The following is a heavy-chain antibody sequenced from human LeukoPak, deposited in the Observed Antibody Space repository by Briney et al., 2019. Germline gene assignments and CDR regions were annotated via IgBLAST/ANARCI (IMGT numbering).Heavy chain of an antibody. CDR3: ARGPQYYDIESINFYYGMDV. CDR1: GFTFSSYS. D-gene: IGHD3-9*01. CDR2: ISSSSSYI. V-gene: IGHV3-21*04. J-gene: IGHJ6*02. Sequence: PGGSLRLSCAASGFTFSSYSMNWVRQAPGKGLEWVSSISSSSSYIYYADSVKGRFTISRDNSKNTLILQTNSLRVEDTALYYCARGPQYYDIESINFYYGMDVWGQGTTVAVSS.